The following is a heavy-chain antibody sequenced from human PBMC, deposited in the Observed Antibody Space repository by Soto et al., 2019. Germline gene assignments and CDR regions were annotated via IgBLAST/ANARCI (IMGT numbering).Heavy chain of an antibody. Sequence: EVQLLESGGDLVQPGGSLRLSCAASGFTFTNYLMTWVRQAPGKGLEWVSSIDKSGGDTYYADSVKGRFTISRDNSKNTLYLKMNGLRAEDTAIYYCAKDTYSRSWYFWGQGTLVTVSS. V-gene: IGHV3-23*05. J-gene: IGHJ4*02. CDR3: AKDTYSRSWYF. CDR2: IDKSGGDT. CDR1: GFTFTNYL. D-gene: IGHD2-2*01.